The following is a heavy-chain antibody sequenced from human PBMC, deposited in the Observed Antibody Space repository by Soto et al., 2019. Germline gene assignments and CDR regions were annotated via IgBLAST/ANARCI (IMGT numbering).Heavy chain of an antibody. J-gene: IGHJ3*01. V-gene: IGHV3-7*05. CDR1: GFTFSSYW. D-gene: IGHD6-13*01. CDR2: IKKDESKK. Sequence: EERLVESGGGLVQPGGSLRLSCAASGFTFSSYWMTWVRQAPGKGLEWVANIKKDESKKSYLDSVRGRFTISRDNAKNSLYLQMDSLTAEDTALYYCARDVSPGRSSWYVDAFDLWGQGTMVTVSS. CDR3: ARDVSPGRSSWYVDAFDL.